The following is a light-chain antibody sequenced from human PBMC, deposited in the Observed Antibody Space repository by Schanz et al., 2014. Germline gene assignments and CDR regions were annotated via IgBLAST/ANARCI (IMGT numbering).Light chain of an antibody. CDR1: SSDVGGYNY. J-gene: IGLJ3*02. Sequence: VSGSPGQSITISCTGTSSDVGGYNYFSCYQPPPGTAPPLMIYDVSNRPSGVSDRFSGSKSGNTASLTISGLQAEDEADYYCNSFTSSHTHVFGGGTKLTVL. CDR3: NSFTSSHTHV. CDR2: DVS. V-gene: IGLV2-14*03.